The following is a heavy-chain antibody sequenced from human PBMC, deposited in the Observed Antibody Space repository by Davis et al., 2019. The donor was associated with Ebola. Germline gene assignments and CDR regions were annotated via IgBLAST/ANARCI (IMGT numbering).Heavy chain of an antibody. Sequence: ASVKVSCKASGYPSTSFGVTWVRHAPGQGLEWLGWISAYNGHTNYAERLQGRVTLTTDTSTSTAYMELRSLRSDDTAVYYCARDRTDGYTEYCEHWGQGTLVTVSS. D-gene: IGHD5-24*01. CDR1: GYPSTSFG. CDR2: ISAYNGHT. J-gene: IGHJ1*01. V-gene: IGHV1-18*04. CDR3: ARDRTDGYTEYCEH.